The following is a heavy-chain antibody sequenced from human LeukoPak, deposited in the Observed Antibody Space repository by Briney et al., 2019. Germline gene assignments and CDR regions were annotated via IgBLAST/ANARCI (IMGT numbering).Heavy chain of an antibody. CDR2: IIPLFGTA. Sequence: ASVKVSCKASGYTFTSYDINWVRQAPGQGLEWMGGIIPLFGTANYAQKFQGRVTITTDESTSTAYMALSSLRSEDTAVYYCAREGEDGYNRGRGAFNIWGQGTMVTVSS. D-gene: IGHD5-24*01. J-gene: IGHJ3*02. CDR3: AREGEDGYNRGRGAFNI. V-gene: IGHV1-69*05. CDR1: GYTFTSYD.